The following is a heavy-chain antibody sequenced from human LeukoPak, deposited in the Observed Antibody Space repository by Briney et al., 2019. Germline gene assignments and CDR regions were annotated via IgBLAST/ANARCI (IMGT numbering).Heavy chain of an antibody. Sequence: PGGSLRLSCAASGFTFSSYGMHWVRQAPGKGLGWVAFIRYDGSNKYYADSVKGRFTISRDNSKNTLYLQMSSLRAEDTAVYYCARDLPNNWNYVGDYWGQGTLVTVSS. V-gene: IGHV3-30*02. D-gene: IGHD1-7*01. J-gene: IGHJ4*02. CDR2: IRYDGSNK. CDR1: GFTFSSYG. CDR3: ARDLPNNWNYVGDY.